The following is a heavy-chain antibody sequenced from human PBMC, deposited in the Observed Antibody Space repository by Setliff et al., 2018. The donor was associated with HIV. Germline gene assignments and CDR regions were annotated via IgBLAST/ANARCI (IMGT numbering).Heavy chain of an antibody. CDR2: IYPDDSDT. CDR1: GYNFRMYW. D-gene: IGHD4-4*01. J-gene: IGHJ4*02. V-gene: IGHV5-51*01. Sequence: GESLKISCKTSGYNFRMYWIAWVRQMPGKGLEVMGLIYPDDSDTRYSPSFQGQVTISADKSISTAYLQWSSLKASDTAMYYCARHTLTTVTTEYFDYWGQGTLVTVSS. CDR3: ARHTLTTVTTEYFDY.